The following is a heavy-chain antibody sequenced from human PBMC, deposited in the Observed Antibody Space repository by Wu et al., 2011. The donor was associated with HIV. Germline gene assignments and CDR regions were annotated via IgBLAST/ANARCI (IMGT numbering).Heavy chain of an antibody. CDR1: GYTFIAYY. V-gene: IGHV1-2*02. D-gene: IGHD3-22*01. CDR2: INPNSGVT. CDR3: ARDSVQVAYMSNGYYHVGLYGMDV. J-gene: IGHJ6*01. Sequence: QVQLVQSGAEVQKPGASVKVSCKVSGYTFIAYYIHWLRQAPGQGLEWLGWINPNSGVTNYAQKFQGRVSMTRDTSIATAYMELSGLTSDDTAVYFCARDSVQVAYMSNGYYHVGLYGMDVSGLRDQRS.